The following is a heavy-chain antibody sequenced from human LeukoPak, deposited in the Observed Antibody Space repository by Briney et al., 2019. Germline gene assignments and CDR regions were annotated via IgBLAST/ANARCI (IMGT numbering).Heavy chain of an antibody. CDR2: IYTSGST. D-gene: IGHD3-9*01. J-gene: IGHJ4*02. V-gene: IGHV4-4*07. CDR1: GGSIRSYY. Sequence: SETLSLTCTVSGGSIRSYYWSWIRQPAGEGLEWIGRIYTSGSTNYNPSLKSRVTMSVDTSKNQFSLKLSSVTAADTAVYYCARAASDYDILTGYSHTRFEYWGQGTLVTVSS. CDR3: ARAASDYDILTGYSHTRFEY.